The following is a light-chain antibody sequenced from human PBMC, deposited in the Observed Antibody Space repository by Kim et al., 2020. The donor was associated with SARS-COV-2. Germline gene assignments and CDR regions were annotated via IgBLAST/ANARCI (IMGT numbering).Light chain of an antibody. J-gene: IGKJ2*01. Sequence: IQLTQSPSPLSASVGDRVTITCRASQDINNYLAWYQQKPGKAPKLLIYVASTLRSGVPSRFRGSGSGTDFTLTISSLQPEDFATYYCQQLKTYPQTFGQGTKLEI. V-gene: IGKV1-9*01. CDR1: QDINNY. CDR3: QQLKTYPQT. CDR2: VAS.